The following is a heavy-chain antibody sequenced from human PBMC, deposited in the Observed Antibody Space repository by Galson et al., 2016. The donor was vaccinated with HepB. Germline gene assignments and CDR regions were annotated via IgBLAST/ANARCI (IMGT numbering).Heavy chain of an antibody. CDR1: GFRFDYIG. D-gene: IGHD4/OR15-4a*01. J-gene: IGHJ4*02. CDR3: ARDDYSGGRGSPDY. V-gene: IGHV3-20*04. CDR2: INWSGDTT. Sequence: SLRLSCAASGFRFDYIGMGWLRQAPGKGLEWVSGINWSGDTTGYADSVKGRFTISRDNSNNTLYLQMNSLTTEDTAVYYCARDDYSGGRGSPDYWGQGTLVTVSS.